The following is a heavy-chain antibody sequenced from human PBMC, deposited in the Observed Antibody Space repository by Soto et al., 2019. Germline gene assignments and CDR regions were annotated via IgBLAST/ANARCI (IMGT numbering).Heavy chain of an antibody. CDR2: IIPIVETG. J-gene: IGHJ6*02. D-gene: IGHD6-13*01. Sequence: QVQLVQSGAEVKKPGSSVKVSCKASGGSFSSYAISWVRQAPGQGLEWMGGIIPIVETGNYAQNFQGRVTITADESTSTAYIELSSLRSEDTAMYYCARDLRAAGRPGMDVWGQGTTVTVSS. CDR1: GGSFSSYA. CDR3: ARDLRAAGRPGMDV. V-gene: IGHV1-69*01.